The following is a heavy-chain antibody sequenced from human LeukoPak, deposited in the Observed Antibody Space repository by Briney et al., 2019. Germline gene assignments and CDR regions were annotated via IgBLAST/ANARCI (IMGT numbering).Heavy chain of an antibody. CDR2: IIGSSGST. CDR3: AKGAYDYIEIAYFPY. J-gene: IGHJ4*02. CDR1: GFSFNNYA. Sequence: PGGSLRLSCVASGFSFNNYAMNWVRQAPGKGLEWVSLIIGSSGSTFYADSVKGRFTISRDKSKNTLYLQMNSLRAEDTAVYYCAKGAYDYIEIAYFPYWGQGSLVTVSS. D-gene: IGHD5-12*01. V-gene: IGHV3-23*01.